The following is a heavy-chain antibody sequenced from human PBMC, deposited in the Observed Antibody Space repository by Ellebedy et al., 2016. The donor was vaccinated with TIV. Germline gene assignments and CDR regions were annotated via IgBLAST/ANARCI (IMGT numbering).Heavy chain of an antibody. Sequence: GESLKISCVASGFTFSSLWMSWVRQAPGKGLEWVANIKEDGSEKNYVDSVRGRFTISRNNAKTALYLQMNSVRAEDTAVYYCARENWTNDYWGQGTLVTVSS. V-gene: IGHV3-7*04. CDR1: GFTFSSLW. J-gene: IGHJ4*02. CDR3: ARENWTNDY. D-gene: IGHD1/OR15-1a*01. CDR2: IKEDGSEK.